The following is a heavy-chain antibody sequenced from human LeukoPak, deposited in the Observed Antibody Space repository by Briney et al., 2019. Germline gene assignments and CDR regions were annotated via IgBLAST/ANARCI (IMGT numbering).Heavy chain of an antibody. CDR1: GGSISSYY. CDR2: INHSGST. CDR3: ARRGYAFDFDY. D-gene: IGHD3-16*01. Sequence: PSETLSLTCTVSGGSISSYYWSWIRQPLGKGLEWIGEINHSGSTNYNPSLKSRVTISVDTSKNQFSLKLSSVTAADTAVYYCARRGYAFDFDYWGQGTLVTVSS. V-gene: IGHV4-34*01. J-gene: IGHJ4*02.